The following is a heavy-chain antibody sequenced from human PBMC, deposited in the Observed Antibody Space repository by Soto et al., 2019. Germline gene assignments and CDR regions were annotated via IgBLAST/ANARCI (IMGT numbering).Heavy chain of an antibody. CDR2: ISQSGNT. D-gene: IGHD6-6*01. CDR3: ARAPKVSGSSQTRPDF. J-gene: IGHJ4*02. Sequence: SETLSLTCSIYTGSFSGYYWSWIRQPPGKGLEWIGEISQSGNTNYSPSLKSRVSISIDTSKKQFSLNLASVSAADTAVYYCARAPKVSGSSQTRPDFWGQGTLVTVSS. CDR1: TGSFSGYY. V-gene: IGHV4-34*01.